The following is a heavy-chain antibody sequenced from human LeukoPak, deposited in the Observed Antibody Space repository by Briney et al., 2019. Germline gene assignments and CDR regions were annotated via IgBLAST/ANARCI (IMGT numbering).Heavy chain of an antibody. D-gene: IGHD6-13*01. CDR2: IYHSGST. CDR1: GYSISSGYY. V-gene: IGHV4-38-2*02. Sequence: PSETLSLTCTVSGYSISSGYYWGWIRQPPGKGLEWIGSIYHSGSTCYNPSLKSRVTISVDTSKNQFSLKLSSVTAADTAVYYCARRSSSWYDYWGQGTLVTVSS. CDR3: ARRSSSWYDY. J-gene: IGHJ4*02.